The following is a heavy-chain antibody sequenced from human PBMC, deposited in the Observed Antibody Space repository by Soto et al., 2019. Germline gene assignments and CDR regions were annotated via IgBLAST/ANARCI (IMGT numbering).Heavy chain of an antibody. J-gene: IGHJ4*02. D-gene: IGHD3-3*01. CDR3: ARGHYDFWSGYFATIDY. V-gene: IGHV4-59*08. CDR1: DGPISSDC. CDR2: IYYSGST. Sequence: TSETLSLTCTVSDGPISSDCWSWIRQPPGKGLEWIGYIYYSGSTKYNPPLKSRVTISADTSKNQFSLKLSSVTAADTAVYYCARGHYDFWSGYFATIDYWGQGTLVTVSS.